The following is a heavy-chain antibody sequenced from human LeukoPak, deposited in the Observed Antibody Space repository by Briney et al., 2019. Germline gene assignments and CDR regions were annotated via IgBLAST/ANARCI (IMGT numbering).Heavy chain of an antibody. D-gene: IGHD1-1*01. CDR2: ISGSGGST. CDR1: GFTFSSYA. J-gene: IGHJ6*02. CDR3: ARHRAQLVLDYYYGMDV. V-gene: IGHV3-23*01. Sequence: GGSLRLSCAASGFTFSSYAMSWVRQAPGKGLEWVSGISGSGGSTYYADSVKGRFTISRDNSKNTLYLQMNSLRAEDTAVFYCARHRAQLVLDYYYGMDVWGQGTTVTVSS.